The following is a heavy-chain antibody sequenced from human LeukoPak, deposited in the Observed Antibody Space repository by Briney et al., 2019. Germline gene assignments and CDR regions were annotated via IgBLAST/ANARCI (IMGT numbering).Heavy chain of an antibody. CDR3: AKFDISLDAFDI. D-gene: IGHD3-9*01. CDR1: GFTFSSYA. Sequence: GGSLRLSCAASGFTFSSYAMSWVRQAPGKGLEWVSTISGSGGNTYYADSVKGRFTISRDNSKTTLYLQMNSLRVEDTAVYYCAKFDISLDAFDIWGQGTMVTVSS. J-gene: IGHJ3*02. V-gene: IGHV3-23*01. CDR2: ISGSGGNT.